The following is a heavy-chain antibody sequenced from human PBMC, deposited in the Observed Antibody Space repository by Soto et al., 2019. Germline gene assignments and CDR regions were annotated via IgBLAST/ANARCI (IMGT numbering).Heavy chain of an antibody. D-gene: IGHD3-22*01. CDR3: ASSYYDVDAFDI. V-gene: IGHV4-31*03. Sequence: PSETLSLTCTVSGGSISSGGYYWSWIRQLPGKGLEWIGYIYYSGSTYYNPSLKSRVTISVDTSKNQFSLKLSSVTAADTAVYYCASSYYDVDAFDIWGQGTMVTVSS. CDR1: GGSISSGGYY. J-gene: IGHJ3*02. CDR2: IYYSGST.